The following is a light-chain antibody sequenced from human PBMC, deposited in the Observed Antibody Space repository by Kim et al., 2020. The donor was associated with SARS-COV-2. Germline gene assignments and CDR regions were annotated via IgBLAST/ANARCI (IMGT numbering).Light chain of an antibody. CDR2: AVN. Sequence: SITISCPGTRSDVGDHNYVSWYQQHPGKAPKLIIYAVNNRPSGVSNRFSGSKSGNTASLTISGLQAEDEADYYCSSYTRSSTLYVLFGGGTQLTV. CDR3: SSYTRSSTLYVL. J-gene: IGLJ2*01. V-gene: IGLV2-14*03. CDR1: RSDVGDHNY.